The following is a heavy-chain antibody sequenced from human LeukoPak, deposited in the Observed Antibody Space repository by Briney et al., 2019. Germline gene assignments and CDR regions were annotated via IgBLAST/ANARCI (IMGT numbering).Heavy chain of an antibody. Sequence: ASVKVSCKASGYTFTSYYMHWVRQAPGQGPEWMGIINPSGGSTSYAQKFQGRVTITADKSTSTAYMELSSLRSEDTAVYYCARAGYSYGYYYYYYMDVWGKGTTVTVSS. CDR1: GYTFTSYY. V-gene: IGHV1-46*01. D-gene: IGHD5-18*01. CDR2: INPSGGST. CDR3: ARAGYSYGYYYYYYMDV. J-gene: IGHJ6*03.